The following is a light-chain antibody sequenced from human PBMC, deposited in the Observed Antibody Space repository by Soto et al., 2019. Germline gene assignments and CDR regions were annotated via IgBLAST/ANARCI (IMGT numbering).Light chain of an antibody. CDR2: DAS. CDR1: RSVSNY. V-gene: IGKV3-11*01. CDR3: QQRSNWPIT. Sequence: EIVLTQSPGTLSLSPGESSTLSLRASRSVSNYLAWYQQKPGQAPRLLIYDASSRPTDIPARFSGSGSGTDFTLTISSLEPEDFALYYCQQRSNWPITFGQGTRLEIK. J-gene: IGKJ5*01.